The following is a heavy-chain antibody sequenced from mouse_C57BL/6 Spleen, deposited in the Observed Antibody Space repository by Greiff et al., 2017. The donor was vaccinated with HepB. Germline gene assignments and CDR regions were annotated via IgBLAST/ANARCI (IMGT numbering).Heavy chain of an antibody. CDR1: GYTFTSYW. D-gene: IGHD1-1*01. J-gene: IGHJ2*01. Sequence: QVHVKQSGAELAKPGASVKLSCKASGYTFTSYWMHWVKQRPGQGLEWIGYINPSSGYTKYNQKFKDKATLTADKSSSTAYMQLSSLTYEDSAVYYCARTPSTPYFDYWGQGTTLTVSS. CDR2: INPSSGYT. CDR3: ARTPSTPYFDY. V-gene: IGHV1-7*01.